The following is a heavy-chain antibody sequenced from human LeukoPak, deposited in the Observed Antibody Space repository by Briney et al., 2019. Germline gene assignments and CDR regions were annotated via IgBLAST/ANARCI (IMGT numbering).Heavy chain of an antibody. CDR3: ARAGDGYCSSTSCYQRWFDP. Sequence: ASVKVSCKASGYTFTRYCMHWVRQAPGQGLEWMGWINPNSGGTNYAQKFQGRVTMTRDTYIRTAYMEQSRLRSDDTAVYYCARAGDGYCSSTSCYQRWFDPWGQGTLVTVSS. CDR2: INPNSGGT. J-gene: IGHJ5*02. V-gene: IGHV1-2*02. D-gene: IGHD2-2*01. CDR1: GYTFTRYC.